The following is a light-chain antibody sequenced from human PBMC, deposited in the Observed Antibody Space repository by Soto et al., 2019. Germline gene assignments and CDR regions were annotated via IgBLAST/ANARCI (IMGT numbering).Light chain of an antibody. CDR3: QQYDNLLPIT. V-gene: IGKV1-33*01. Sequence: IQMTQSPSSLSASVGDRGTITCQASQDIAKNLNWYQQKPGKAPKLLIYDASSLQTGVPSRFSGSGSATHFTFTISSLQSEDIATYYCQQYDNLLPITFGQGTRLEIK. CDR2: DAS. J-gene: IGKJ5*01. CDR1: QDIAKN.